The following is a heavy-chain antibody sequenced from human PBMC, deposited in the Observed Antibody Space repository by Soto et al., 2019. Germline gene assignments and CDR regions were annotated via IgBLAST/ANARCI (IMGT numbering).Heavy chain of an antibody. Sequence: PGESLKISCKGSGYSFTSYWIGWVRQMPGKGLEWMGIIYPGGSDTRYSPSFQGQVTISADKSISTAYLQWSSLKASDTAMYYCARQYVWGSYRHYGMDVWGQGTTVTVSS. CDR1: GYSFTSYW. D-gene: IGHD3-16*02. J-gene: IGHJ6*02. V-gene: IGHV5-51*01. CDR2: IYPGGSDT. CDR3: ARQYVWGSYRHYGMDV.